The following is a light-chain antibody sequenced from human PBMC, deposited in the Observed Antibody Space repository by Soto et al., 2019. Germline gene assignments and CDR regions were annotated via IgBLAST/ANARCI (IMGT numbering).Light chain of an antibody. V-gene: IGLV1-40*01. CDR3: QSYDSSLSVV. CDR1: SSNIGAGYD. J-gene: IGLJ2*01. Sequence: QAVVTQPPSVSGAPGQRVTISCTGSSSNIGAGYDVHWYQQLPGTAPKLLIYGNSNRPSGVPDRFSGSKSGTSASLAITGLQAEDEADYYCQSYDSSLSVVFGRGTKLTVL. CDR2: GNS.